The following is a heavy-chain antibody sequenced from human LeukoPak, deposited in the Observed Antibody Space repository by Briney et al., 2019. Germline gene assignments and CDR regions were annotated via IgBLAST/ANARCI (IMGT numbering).Heavy chain of an antibody. CDR1: GFTFSSYS. Sequence: GGSLRLSCAASGFTFSSYSMNWVRQAPGKGLEWVSVIYSGGSTYYADSVKGRFTISRDNSKNTLYLQMNSLRAEDTAVYYCARGQYYYDSSGYWYYFDYWGQGTLVTVSS. CDR2: IYSGGST. D-gene: IGHD3-22*01. J-gene: IGHJ4*02. V-gene: IGHV3-53*01. CDR3: ARGQYYYDSSGYWYYFDY.